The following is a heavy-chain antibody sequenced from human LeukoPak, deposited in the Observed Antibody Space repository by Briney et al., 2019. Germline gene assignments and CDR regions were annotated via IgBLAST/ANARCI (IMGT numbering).Heavy chain of an antibody. Sequence: GGSLRLSCAASGFTFSSYGMHWVRQAPGKGLEWVAVILYDGSNKYYADSVKGRFTISRDNSKNSLYLQMNSLRAEDTAVYYCAKDLKVAGRRDLHYWGQGTLVTVSS. CDR3: AKDLKVAGRRDLHY. CDR1: GFTFSSYG. V-gene: IGHV3-30*18. J-gene: IGHJ4*02. CDR2: ILYDGSNK. D-gene: IGHD6-19*01.